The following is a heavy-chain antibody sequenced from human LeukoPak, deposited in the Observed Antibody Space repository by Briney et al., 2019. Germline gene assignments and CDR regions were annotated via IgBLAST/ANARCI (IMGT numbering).Heavy chain of an antibody. CDR2: IQSSGST. CDR1: SGSISSSY. J-gene: IGHJ4*02. CDR3: ARGVSPLDY. D-gene: IGHD2-8*01. Sequence: PSETLSLTCTVSSGSISSSYWSWVRQPAGKGLEWIGRIQSSGSTNHNPSLKSRVTMSVDTSKFQFSLKLSSVNAADTAVYYCARGVSPLDYWGQGTLVTVSS. V-gene: IGHV4-4*07.